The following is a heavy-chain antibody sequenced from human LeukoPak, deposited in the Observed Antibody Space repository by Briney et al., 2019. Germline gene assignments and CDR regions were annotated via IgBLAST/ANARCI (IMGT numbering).Heavy chain of an antibody. CDR2: IYYSGST. D-gene: IGHD4-11*01. CDR1: GGSISSGGYY. CDR3: ARMTTVTTPRFDY. V-gene: IGHV4-31*03. Sequence: SETLSLTCTVSGGSISSGGYYWSWIRQHPGKGLEWIGYIYYSGSTYYNPSLKSRVTISVDTSKNQSSLKLSSVTAADTAVYYCARMTTVTTPRFDYWGQGTLVTVSS. J-gene: IGHJ4*02.